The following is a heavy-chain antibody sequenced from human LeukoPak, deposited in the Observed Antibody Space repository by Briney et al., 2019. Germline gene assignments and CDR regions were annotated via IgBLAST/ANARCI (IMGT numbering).Heavy chain of an antibody. CDR1: GFTFSNYV. Sequence: GGSLRLSCAASGFTFSNYVMSWVRQAPGKGLEWVSGISGSGGSTYYADSVKGRFTISRDYSKDTLYLQMNSLGAEDTAVYYCAKGSMEVVMVRAFFDYWGQGTLVTVSS. D-gene: IGHD3-10*01. CDR3: AKGSMEVVMVRAFFDY. J-gene: IGHJ4*02. CDR2: ISGSGGST. V-gene: IGHV3-23*01.